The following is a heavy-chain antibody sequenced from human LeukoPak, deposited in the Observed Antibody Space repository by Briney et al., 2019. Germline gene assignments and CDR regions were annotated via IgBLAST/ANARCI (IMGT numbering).Heavy chain of an antibody. CDR2: ISWNSGSI. D-gene: IGHD1-26*01. CDR1: GFTFDDYA. CDR3: AKDQNSGSYQYFDY. Sequence: SGGSLRLSCAASGFTFDDYAMHWVRQAPGKGLEWVSGISWNSGSIGYADSVKGRFTISRGNAKNSLHLQMNSLRAEDTALYYCAKDQNSGSYQYFDYWGQGTLVTVSS. V-gene: IGHV3-9*01. J-gene: IGHJ4*02.